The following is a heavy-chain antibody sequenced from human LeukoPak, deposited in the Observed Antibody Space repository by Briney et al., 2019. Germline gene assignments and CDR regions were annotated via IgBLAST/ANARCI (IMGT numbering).Heavy chain of an antibody. Sequence: GSLRLSCAASGFTFSSNAMHWVRQAPGKGLEWVAIVSYDGSNKDYADSVKGRFTISRDNSKNTLYLQMNSLRAEDTAVYYCARDPKGGYSYGWGAFDIWGQGTMVTVSS. CDR1: GFTFSSNA. CDR3: ARDPKGGYSYGWGAFDI. CDR2: VSYDGSNK. J-gene: IGHJ3*02. V-gene: IGHV3-30-3*01. D-gene: IGHD5-18*01.